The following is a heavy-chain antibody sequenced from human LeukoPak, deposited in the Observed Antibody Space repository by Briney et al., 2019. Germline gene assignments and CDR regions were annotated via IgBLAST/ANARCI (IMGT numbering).Heavy chain of an antibody. CDR2: ISNDGSST. CDR1: GFTFSSYW. V-gene: IGHV3-74*01. J-gene: IGHJ4*02. D-gene: IGHD6-13*01. Sequence: GGSLRLSCAASGFTFSSYWMHWVRQAPGKGLVWVSRISNDGSSTAYADSVKGRFTISRDNAKNTLYLQMDSLRAEDTAVYYCGRPITRSSSPGYWGQGALVTVSS. CDR3: GRPITRSSSPGY.